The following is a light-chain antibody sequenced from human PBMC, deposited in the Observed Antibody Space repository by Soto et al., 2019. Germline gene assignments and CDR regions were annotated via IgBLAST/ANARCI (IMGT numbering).Light chain of an antibody. Sequence: EIVLTQSPATLSLSPGDTATLPCRASQSVSGYIGWYQQKPGQAPRLLIYADSNRATGIPARFSGSGSGTDFTLTISSLEPEDFSVYYCQQRYNWPITFGQGTRLEIK. CDR1: QSVSGY. CDR2: ADS. CDR3: QQRYNWPIT. J-gene: IGKJ5*01. V-gene: IGKV3-11*01.